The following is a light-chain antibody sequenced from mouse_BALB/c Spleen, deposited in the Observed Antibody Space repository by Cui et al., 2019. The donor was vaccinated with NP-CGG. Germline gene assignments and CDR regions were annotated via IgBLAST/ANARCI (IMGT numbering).Light chain of an antibody. CDR2: GTN. J-gene: IGLJ1*01. V-gene: IGLV1*01. CDR3: ALWYSNHWV. Sequence: VVTQESELTTSPGETVTLTCRSSTGAVTTSNYANWVQEKPDHLFTGLIGGTNNRAPGVPARFSGSLIGDKAALTITGAQTEDEAIYFCALWYSNHWVFGGGTKLTVL. CDR1: TGAVTTSNY.